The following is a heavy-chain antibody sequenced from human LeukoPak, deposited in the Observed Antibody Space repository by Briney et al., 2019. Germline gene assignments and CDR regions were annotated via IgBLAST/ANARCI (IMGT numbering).Heavy chain of an antibody. D-gene: IGHD5-24*01. CDR3: ARDDRDGYNYGY. CDR2: ISAYNGNT. V-gene: IGHV1-18*01. Sequence: GASVKVSCKASGYTFTSYGISWVRQAPGQGLEWMGWISAYNGNTNYAQKLQGRVTMTTDKSTSTAYMELNSLRSEDTAVYYCARDDRDGYNYGYWGQGTLVTVSS. J-gene: IGHJ4*02. CDR1: GYTFTSYG.